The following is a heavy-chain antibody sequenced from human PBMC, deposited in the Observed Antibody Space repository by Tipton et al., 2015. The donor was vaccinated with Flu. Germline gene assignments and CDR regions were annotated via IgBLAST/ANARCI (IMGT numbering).Heavy chain of an antibody. Sequence: LRLSCTVSGGSISRYYWSWIRQPPGKGLEWIGYIYYSGSTNYNPSLKSRVTISVDTSKNQFSLKLSSVTAADTAVYYCARGYAGWFDPWGQGTLVTVSS. J-gene: IGHJ5*02. V-gene: IGHV4-59*01. CDR1: GGSISRYY. CDR2: IYYSGST. D-gene: IGHD5-18*01. CDR3: ARGYAGWFDP.